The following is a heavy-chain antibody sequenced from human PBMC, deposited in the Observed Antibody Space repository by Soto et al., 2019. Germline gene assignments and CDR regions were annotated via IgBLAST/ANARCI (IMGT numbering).Heavy chain of an antibody. Sequence: QAQLVQSGAEVKKPGASVKVSCKASGYTFTSYGISWVRQAPGQGLEGMGWISAYNGNTNYAQKLQGRVTMTTDTSTSTAYMELRSLRSDDTAVYYCARDWKTYYDFWSGYPFDYWGQGTLVTVSS. CDR3: ARDWKTYYDFWSGYPFDY. D-gene: IGHD3-3*01. J-gene: IGHJ4*02. V-gene: IGHV1-18*01. CDR2: ISAYNGNT. CDR1: GYTFTSYG.